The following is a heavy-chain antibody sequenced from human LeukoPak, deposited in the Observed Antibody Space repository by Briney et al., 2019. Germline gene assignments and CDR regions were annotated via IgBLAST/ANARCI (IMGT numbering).Heavy chain of an antibody. V-gene: IGHV4-34*01. CDR2: INHSGST. Sequence: PSETLSLTCAAYGGSFSGYYWSWIRQPPGKGLEWIGEINHSGSTNYNPSLKSRVTISVDTSKNQFSLKLSSVTAADTAVYYCARLRRIFSRDFDYWGQGTLVTVSS. D-gene: IGHD1-14*01. CDR1: GGSFSGYY. CDR3: ARLRRIFSRDFDY. J-gene: IGHJ4*02.